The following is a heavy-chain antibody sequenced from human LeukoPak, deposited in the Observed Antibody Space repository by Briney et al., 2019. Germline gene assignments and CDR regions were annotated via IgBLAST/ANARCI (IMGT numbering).Heavy chain of an antibody. CDR2: IYYSGST. V-gene: IGHV4-59*01. CDR3: ARSTIFGVVILDY. CDR1: GGSISSYY. D-gene: IGHD3-3*01. Sequence: SETLSLTCTVSGGSISSYYWSWIRQPPGKGLEWIGYIYYSGSTNYNPSLKSRVTISVDTSKNQFSLKLSSVTAADTAVYYCARSTIFGVVILDYWGQGTLVTVSS. J-gene: IGHJ4*02.